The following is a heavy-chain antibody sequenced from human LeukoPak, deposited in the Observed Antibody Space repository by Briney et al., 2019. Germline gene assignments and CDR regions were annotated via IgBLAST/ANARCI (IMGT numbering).Heavy chain of an antibody. Sequence: GGSLRLSCATSGFTFSSNWMSWDRHVLGRGLDWVANIKPDGSAQYYAASVKGRFTVSRDNAKNSVYLQMNSLRVEDTAVYYCARANNSSWHNWGQGTLVTVSA. CDR2: IKPDGSAQ. CDR3: ARANNSSWHN. D-gene: IGHD6-13*01. CDR1: GFTFSSNW. J-gene: IGHJ4*02. V-gene: IGHV3-7*01.